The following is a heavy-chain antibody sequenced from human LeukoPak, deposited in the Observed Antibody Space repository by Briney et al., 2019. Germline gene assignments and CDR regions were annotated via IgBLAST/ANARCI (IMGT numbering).Heavy chain of an antibody. Sequence: GGSLRLSCAASGFTMSHYGVSWVRQAPGKGLEWVAVISYDGSNEYYADSVKGRFTISRDNSKNTPYLQMSSLRAEDTAVYYCAKEFNRGLPDYWGQGTLVTVPS. J-gene: IGHJ4*02. CDR1: GFTMSHYG. D-gene: IGHD2-21*01. CDR3: AKEFNRGLPDY. V-gene: IGHV3-30*18. CDR2: ISYDGSNE.